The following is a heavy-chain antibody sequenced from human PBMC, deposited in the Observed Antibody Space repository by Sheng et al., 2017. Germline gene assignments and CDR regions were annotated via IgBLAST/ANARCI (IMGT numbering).Heavy chain of an antibody. CDR3: ARHGGSSWYSWFDP. CDR2: YNHSGST. CDR1: GGSFSGYY. J-gene: IGHJ5*02. Sequence: QVQLQQWGAGLLKPSETLSLTCAVYGGSFSGYYWSWIRQPPGKGRGVDWGKYNHSGSTNYNPSLKSRVTISVDTSKNQFSLKLSSVTAADTAVYYCARHGGSSWYSWFDPLGPGNPWSPSPQ. D-gene: IGHD6-13*01. V-gene: IGHV4-34*01.